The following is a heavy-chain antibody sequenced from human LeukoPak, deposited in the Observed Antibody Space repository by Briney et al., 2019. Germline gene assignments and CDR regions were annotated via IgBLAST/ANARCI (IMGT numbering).Heavy chain of an antibody. J-gene: IGHJ5*02. CDR2: LYYRGGT. V-gene: IGHV4-59*08. CDR1: GDSINGYF. CDR3: ARHGNTGPVSGLPLEP. D-gene: IGHD6-19*01. Sequence: PSETLSLTCTVSGDSINGYFWSWIRQPPGQGLEWVGYLYYRGGTSYNPSLGGRITVSLDTSRNQFFLRLTSVTPADTAMYYCARHGNTGPVSGLPLEPWGHGTLVSVSS.